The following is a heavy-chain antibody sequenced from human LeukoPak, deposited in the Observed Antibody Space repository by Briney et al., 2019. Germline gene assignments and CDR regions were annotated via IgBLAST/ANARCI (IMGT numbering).Heavy chain of an antibody. CDR3: ARRRWGYGSGSYDY. CDR2: IYYSGST. D-gene: IGHD3-10*01. Sequence: PSETLSLTCTVSGGSISSSSYYWGWIRQPPGKGLEWIGSIYYSGSTYYNPSLKSRVTISVDTSKKQFSLKLSSVTAADTAVYYCARRRWGYGSGSYDYWGQGTLVTVSS. J-gene: IGHJ4*02. CDR1: GGSISSSSYY. V-gene: IGHV4-39*01.